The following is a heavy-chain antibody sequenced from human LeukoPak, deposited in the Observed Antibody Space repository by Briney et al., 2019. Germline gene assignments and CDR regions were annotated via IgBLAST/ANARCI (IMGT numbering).Heavy chain of an antibody. CDR2: INPNSGGT. Sequence: GASVKDSCKASGYTFTGYNMHWVRQAPGQGLEWMGWINPNSGGTNYAQKFQGRVTMTRDTSISTAYMELSRLRSDDTAVYYCAREYDILTGNWFDPWGQGTLVIVSS. J-gene: IGHJ5*02. V-gene: IGHV1-2*02. CDR3: AREYDILTGNWFDP. CDR1: GYTFTGYN. D-gene: IGHD3-9*01.